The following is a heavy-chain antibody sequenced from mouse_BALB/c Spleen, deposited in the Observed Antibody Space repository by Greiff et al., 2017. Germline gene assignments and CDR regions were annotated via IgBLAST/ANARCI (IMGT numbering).Heavy chain of an antibody. CDR2: IYPGDGDT. J-gene: IGHJ4*01. V-gene: IGHV1-80*01. D-gene: IGHD1-1*01. Sequence: QVQLQQSGAELVRPGSSVKISCKASGYAFSSYWMNWVKQRPGQGLEWIGQIYPGDGDTNYNGKFKGKATLTADKSSSTAYMQLSSLTSEDSAVYFCARNYYGSSYPMDYWGQGTSVTVSS. CDR3: ARNYYGSSYPMDY. CDR1: GYAFSSYW.